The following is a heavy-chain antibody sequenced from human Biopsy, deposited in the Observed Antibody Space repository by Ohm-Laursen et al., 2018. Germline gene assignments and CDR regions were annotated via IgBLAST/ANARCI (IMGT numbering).Heavy chain of an antibody. CDR1: GFTFNAYW. J-gene: IGHJ4*01. CDR3: VRDRGHYYDKSDYKIEDWV. D-gene: IGHD3-22*01. Sequence: SLRLSCAASGFTFNAYWMYWVRQVPGKGLVWVSHIKSVGSWTNYADSVKGRFTIPRDNAKNSLYLQMHSLRVEDTALYYCVRDRGHYYDKSDYKIEDWVWGHGTLVTVSS. V-gene: IGHV3-74*01. CDR2: IKSVGSWT.